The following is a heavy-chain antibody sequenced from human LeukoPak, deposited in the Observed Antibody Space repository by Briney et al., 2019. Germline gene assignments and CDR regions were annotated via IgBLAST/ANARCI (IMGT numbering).Heavy chain of an antibody. V-gene: IGHV4-30-4*08. D-gene: IGHD4-17*01. CDR1: GGSISSGDYY. CDR2: IYYSGST. CDR3: AAGYGDYVCNWFDP. Sequence: SETLSLTCTVSGGSISSGDYYWSWIRQPPGKGLEWIGYIYYSGSTYYNPSLKSRVTISVDTSKNQFSLKLSSVTAADAAVYYCAAGYGDYVCNWFDPWGQGTLVTVSS. J-gene: IGHJ5*02.